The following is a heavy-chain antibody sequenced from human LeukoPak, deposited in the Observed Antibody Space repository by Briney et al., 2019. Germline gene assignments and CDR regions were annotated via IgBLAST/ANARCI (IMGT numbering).Heavy chain of an antibody. J-gene: IGHJ3*02. V-gene: IGHV3-30-3*01. Sequence: GGSLRLSCAASGFTFSSYAMHWVRQAPGKGLEWVAVISYDGSNKYYADSVKGRFTISRDNSKNTLYLQMNSLRAEDTAVYYCAKALPLYDSSGQGAFDIWGQGTMVTVSS. CDR3: AKALPLYDSSGQGAFDI. CDR2: ISYDGSNK. CDR1: GFTFSSYA. D-gene: IGHD3-22*01.